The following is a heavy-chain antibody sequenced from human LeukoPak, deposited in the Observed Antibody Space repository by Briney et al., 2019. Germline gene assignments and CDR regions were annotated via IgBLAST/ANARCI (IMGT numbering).Heavy chain of an antibody. J-gene: IGHJ4*02. D-gene: IGHD2-8*01. CDR1: GGSVSSSY. CDR2: IYYSGST. CDR3: ARGSDSMLVVSPFDS. Sequence: SETLSLTCTVSGGSVSSSYWSWIRQPPGKGLEWIGYIYYSGSTNYNPSLKSRVTISVDTSKNQFSLELSSVTAADTAVYYCARGSDSMLVVSPFDSWGQGTLVTVSS. V-gene: IGHV4-59*08.